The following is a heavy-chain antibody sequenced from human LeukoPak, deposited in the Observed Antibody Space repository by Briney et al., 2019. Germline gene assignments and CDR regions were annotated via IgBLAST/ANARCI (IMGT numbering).Heavy chain of an antibody. CDR3: AREGYLTGYYTHDAFDI. J-gene: IGHJ3*02. CDR2: IIPILGIA. Sequence: GASVKVSCKASGGTFSSYAISWVRQAPGQGREWMGRIIPILGIANYAQKFQGRVTITADKSTSTAYMELSSLRSEDTAVYYCAREGYLTGYYTHDAFDIWGQGTMVTVSS. D-gene: IGHD3-9*01. V-gene: IGHV1-69*04. CDR1: GGTFSSYA.